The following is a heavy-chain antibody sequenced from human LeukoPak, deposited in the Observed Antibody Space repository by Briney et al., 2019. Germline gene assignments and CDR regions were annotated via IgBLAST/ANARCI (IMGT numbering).Heavy chain of an antibody. V-gene: IGHV4-39*01. CDR3: ASFYCSGGSCYQYYYYYYMDV. CDR1: GGSISSRSYY. J-gene: IGHJ6*03. Sequence: SETLSLTCTVSGGSISSRSYYWGWIRQPPGKGLEWIGIIYYSGSTYSNPSLRSRVTISVDTSKDQFSLKLSSVTAADTAVYFCASFYCSGGSCYQYYYYYYMDVWGKGTTVTISS. D-gene: IGHD2-15*01. CDR2: IYYSGST.